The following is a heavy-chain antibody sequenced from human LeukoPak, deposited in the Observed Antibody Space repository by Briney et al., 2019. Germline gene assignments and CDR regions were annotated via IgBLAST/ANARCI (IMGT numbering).Heavy chain of an antibody. CDR1: GFTFSTYA. J-gene: IGHJ6*03. D-gene: IGHD2-2*01. CDR3: AKEPLRSAVVPAAKTHGSYCYYMDV. CDR2: IRINCGST. Sequence: SVGTLRPSCAASGFTFSTYAITWGCQTPGKGLRWVSGIRINCGSTYYADSVKGGFTFSRDNSKNTLYLQMNSLRAEDTAVYYCAKEPLRSAVVPAAKTHGSYCYYMDVWGKGTTVTVSS. V-gene: IGHV3-23*01.